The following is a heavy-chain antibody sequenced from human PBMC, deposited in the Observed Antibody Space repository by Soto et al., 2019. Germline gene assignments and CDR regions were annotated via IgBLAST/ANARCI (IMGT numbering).Heavy chain of an antibody. Sequence: PSETLSLTCAVYGGSFIGYYWSWIRQPPGKGLEWIGEINHSGSTNYNPSLKSRVTISVDTSKNQFSLKLNSVTAADTAVYYCARGLFMVRGPPNDDWGQGTRVTVS. J-gene: IGHJ4*02. CDR2: INHSGST. CDR3: ARGLFMVRGPPNDD. V-gene: IGHV4-34*01. CDR1: GGSFIGYY. D-gene: IGHD3-10*01.